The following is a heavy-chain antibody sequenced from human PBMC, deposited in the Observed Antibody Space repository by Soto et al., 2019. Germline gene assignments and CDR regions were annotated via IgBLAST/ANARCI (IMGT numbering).Heavy chain of an antibody. J-gene: IGHJ5*02. D-gene: IGHD1-26*01. CDR1: GVSIRSPHHN. Sequence: SETLSLTCTFSGVSIRSPHHNLSWIRQPPGKGLEWIGSIYYSGSTYYNPSLKSRVTISVDTSKNHFSLKLSSVTAADTAVYYCATQEVGGSYVYTFDPWGQGTLVTVSS. CDR3: ATQEVGGSYVYTFDP. CDR2: IYYSGST. V-gene: IGHV4-39*02.